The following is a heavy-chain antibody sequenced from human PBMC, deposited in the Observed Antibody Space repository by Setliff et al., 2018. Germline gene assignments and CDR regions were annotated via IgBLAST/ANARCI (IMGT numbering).Heavy chain of an antibody. CDR3: TTYCDSTTCALDY. J-gene: IGHJ4*02. V-gene: IGHV3-49*04. CDR1: GLTFGDYA. CDR2: IRSKAYGETT. D-gene: IGHD2-2*01. Sequence: GGSLRLSCTASGLTFGDYAMGWVRQAPGKGLEWVGYIRSKAYGETTEYAASVEDRFTIPRDDPKNTAYLQMNSLKTDDTGVYYCTTYCDSTTCALDYWGQGIQVTVSS.